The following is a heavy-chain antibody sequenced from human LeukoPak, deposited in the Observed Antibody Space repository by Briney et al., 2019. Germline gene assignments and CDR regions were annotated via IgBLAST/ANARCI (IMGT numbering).Heavy chain of an antibody. V-gene: IGHV3-15*01. Sequence: GGSLRLSCAASGFTFSNAWMSWVRQAPGKGLEWVGRIKSKTDGGTTDYAAPVKGRFTISRDDSKNTLYLQMNSLKTEDTAVYYCTTHESYDSSGYFLWDYFDYWGQGTLVTVSS. CDR2: IKSKTDGGTT. CDR1: GFTFSNAW. D-gene: IGHD3-22*01. J-gene: IGHJ4*02. CDR3: TTHESYDSSGYFLWDYFDY.